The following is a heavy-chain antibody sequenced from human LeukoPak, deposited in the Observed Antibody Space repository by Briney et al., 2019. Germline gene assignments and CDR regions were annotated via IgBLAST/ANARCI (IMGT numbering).Heavy chain of an antibody. V-gene: IGHV1-69*13. CDR3: ARVGIAVAGTERYYFDY. CDR1: GGTFSSYA. D-gene: IGHD6-19*01. Sequence: GASVRVSCKASGGTFSSYAISWVRQAPGQGLEWMGGIIPIFGTANYAQKFQGRVTITADESTSTAYMELSSLRSEGTAVYYCARVGIAVAGTERYYFDYWGQGTLVTVSS. J-gene: IGHJ4*02. CDR2: IIPIFGTA.